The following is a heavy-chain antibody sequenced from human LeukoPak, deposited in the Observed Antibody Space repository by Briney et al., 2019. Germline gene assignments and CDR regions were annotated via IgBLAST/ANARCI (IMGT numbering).Heavy chain of an antibody. D-gene: IGHD3-10*01. CDR1: GGSVSSGSYY. J-gene: IGHJ4*02. CDR2: IYYSGST. V-gene: IGHV4-61*01. CDR3: ARVAVVRGLMYFDY. Sequence: PSETLSLTCTVSGGSVSSGSYYWSWIRQPPGKGLAWIAYIYYSGSTNYNPSLKSRVTISVDTSKNQFSLKLSSVTAADTAVYYCARVAVVRGLMYFDYWGQGTLVTVSS.